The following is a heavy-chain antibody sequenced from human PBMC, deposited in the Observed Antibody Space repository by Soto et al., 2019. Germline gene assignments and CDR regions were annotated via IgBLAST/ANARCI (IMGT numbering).Heavy chain of an antibody. J-gene: IGHJ5*02. CDR3: AKSLNIHWQNWFDL. V-gene: IGHV3-23*01. D-gene: IGHD1-1*01. Sequence: EVQILESGGGLVQPGGSLRLSCAASGLTFSSSAMNWVRQAPGKGLEWVSIISDSGGRTYYADSVKGRFTISRDNSKNTLYLQMNSLRAEDTAMYYYAKSLNIHWQNWFDLWGQGTLVTVSS. CDR1: GLTFSSSA. CDR2: ISDSGGRT.